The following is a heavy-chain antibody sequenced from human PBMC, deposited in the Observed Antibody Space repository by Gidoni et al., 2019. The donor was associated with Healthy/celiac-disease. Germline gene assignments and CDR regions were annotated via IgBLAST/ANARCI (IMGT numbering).Heavy chain of an antibody. Sequence: EVQLVESRGGLVQPGGSLRLSCAASGFTFSIYWMSWVRQAPGKGLEWVANIKQDGSEKYYVDSVKGRFTISRDNAKNLLYMQMTRLRAEDTAVYYCARDIGIAAAGTLNWFDLWGQGTLVTVSS. D-gene: IGHD6-13*01. CDR2: IKQDGSEK. V-gene: IGHV3-7*01. CDR1: GFTFSIYW. J-gene: IGHJ5*02. CDR3: ARDIGIAAAGTLNWFDL.